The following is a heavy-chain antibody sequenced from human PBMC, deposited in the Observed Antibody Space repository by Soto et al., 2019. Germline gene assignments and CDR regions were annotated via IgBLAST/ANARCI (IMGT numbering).Heavy chain of an antibody. J-gene: IGHJ4*02. CDR3: ANSGDDYGDYGRIFFNY. CDR1: GFTFSSYA. Sequence: EVQLLESGGGLVQPGGSLRLSCAASGFTFSSYARSWVRQAPGKGLEWVSAISGSGGSTYYADSVKGRFTISRDNSKNTLYLQMNSRRAEDTAVYYCANSGDDYGDYGRIFFNYWGQGTLVTVSS. V-gene: IGHV3-23*01. D-gene: IGHD4-17*01. CDR2: ISGSGGST.